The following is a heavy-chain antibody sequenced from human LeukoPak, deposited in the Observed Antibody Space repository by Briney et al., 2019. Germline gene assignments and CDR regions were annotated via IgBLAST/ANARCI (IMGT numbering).Heavy chain of an antibody. CDR3: ATGGDWKTSYFDD. Sequence: PGGSLRLSCATSGFTFNYYAMSWVRQAPGKGLEWVSSLSGSGGTTYYADSVKGRFTISSDNSKHTLFLQMSSLRDEDTAVYYCATGGDWKTSYFDDWGQGTLVSVSS. J-gene: IGHJ4*02. D-gene: IGHD1-1*01. V-gene: IGHV3-23*01. CDR2: LSGSGGTT. CDR1: GFTFNYYA.